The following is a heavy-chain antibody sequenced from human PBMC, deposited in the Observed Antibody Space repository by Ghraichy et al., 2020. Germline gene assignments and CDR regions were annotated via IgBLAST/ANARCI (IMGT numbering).Heavy chain of an antibody. CDR3: ARDQYVWGNYRYAFDI. V-gene: IGHV1-2*02. J-gene: IGHJ3*02. D-gene: IGHD3-16*02. CDR1: GYNFTGYY. CDR2: INPNSGDT. Sequence: ASVKVSCKAAGYNFTGYYIPWVRQAPVQGLEWMGWINPNSGDTNYAQKFQGRVTMTRDTSISTAYMELSRLRSDDTAVYFCARDQYVWGNYRYAFDIWGQGTMVTVSS.